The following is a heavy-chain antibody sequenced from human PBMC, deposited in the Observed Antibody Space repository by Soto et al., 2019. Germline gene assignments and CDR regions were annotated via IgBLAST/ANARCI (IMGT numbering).Heavy chain of an antibody. CDR3: ARDRPYYYDSSGYSLDDY. J-gene: IGHJ4*02. V-gene: IGHV3-11*01. CDR1: GFTFSDYY. D-gene: IGHD3-22*01. CDR2: ISSSGSTI. Sequence: GGSLRLSCAASGFTFSDYYMSWIRQAPGKGLEWVSYISSSGSTIYYADSVKGRFTISRDNAKNSLYLQMNSLRAEDTAVYYCARDRPYYYDSSGYSLDDYWGQGTLVTVSS.